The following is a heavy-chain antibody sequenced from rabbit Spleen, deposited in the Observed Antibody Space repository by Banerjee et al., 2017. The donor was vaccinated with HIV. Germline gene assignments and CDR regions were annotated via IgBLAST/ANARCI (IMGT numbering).Heavy chain of an antibody. CDR2: ITGSSSDFT. V-gene: IGHV1S45*01. J-gene: IGHJ6*01. D-gene: IGHD8-1*01. CDR1: GFSFSSNDY. Sequence: QEQLEESGGDLVKPGASLTLTCTASGFSFSSNDYICWVHQAPGKGLEWISCITGSSSDFTYSATWAKGRFTITKTSSTTVTLQMTSLTVADTATYFCARDTGSSFSSYGMDLWGQGTLVTV. CDR3: ARDTGSSFSSYGMDL.